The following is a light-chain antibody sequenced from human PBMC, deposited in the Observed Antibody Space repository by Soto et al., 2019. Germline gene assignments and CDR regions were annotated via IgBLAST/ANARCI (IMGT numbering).Light chain of an antibody. CDR2: EVT. Sequence: QSALTQPASVSGSPGQSITISCTGTSRDVGAYNYVSWYQQHPGKVPKLMIYEVTNRPSGVSDRFSGSKSGFSASLTISGLQAEDEADYCCGSYTTSATVVFGPGTKLTVL. J-gene: IGLJ1*01. V-gene: IGLV2-14*01. CDR3: GSYTTSATVV. CDR1: SRDVGAYNY.